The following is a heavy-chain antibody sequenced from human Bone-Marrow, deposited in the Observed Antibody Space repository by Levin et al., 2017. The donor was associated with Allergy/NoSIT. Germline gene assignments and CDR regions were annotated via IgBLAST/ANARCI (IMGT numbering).Heavy chain of an antibody. CDR1: EFTVGNNY. CDR2: IYSSGVT. D-gene: IGHD3-16*01. CDR3: SRKTDSNPLGAY. V-gene: IGHV3-53*01. Sequence: GESLKISCAASEFTVGNNYMSWVRQAPGKGLEWVSTIYSSGVTDYADSVKGRFIVSRDSSKNTLYLQMNRLRDEDTAVYYCSRKTDSNPLGAYWGQGTLVTVSS. J-gene: IGHJ4*02.